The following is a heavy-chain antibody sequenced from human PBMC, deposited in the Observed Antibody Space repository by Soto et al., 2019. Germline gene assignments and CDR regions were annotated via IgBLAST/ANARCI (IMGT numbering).Heavy chain of an antibody. Sequence: PGGSLRLSCAASGFTFSSYAMSWVRQAPGKGQEWVSAISGSGGSTYYADSVKGRFTISRDNSKNTLYLQMNSLRAEDTAVYYCAKDSGITGTTSPPYYFDYWGQGTLVTVSS. J-gene: IGHJ4*02. CDR3: AKDSGITGTTSPPYYFDY. CDR2: ISGSGGST. V-gene: IGHV3-23*01. D-gene: IGHD1-7*01. CDR1: GFTFSSYA.